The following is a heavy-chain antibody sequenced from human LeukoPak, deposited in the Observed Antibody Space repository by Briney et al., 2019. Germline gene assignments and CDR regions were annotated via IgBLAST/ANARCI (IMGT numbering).Heavy chain of an antibody. CDR3: ARENIKQWLI. D-gene: IGHD6-19*01. Sequence: SETLSLTCTVSGYSISSGYYWGWIRQPPGKGLEWIASIFHSGSTHYNPSLKSRVTISVDTSKNQFSLKLSSVSAADTAVYYCARENIKQWLIWGQGILVTVSS. J-gene: IGHJ4*02. V-gene: IGHV4-38-2*02. CDR1: GYSISSGYY. CDR2: IFHSGST.